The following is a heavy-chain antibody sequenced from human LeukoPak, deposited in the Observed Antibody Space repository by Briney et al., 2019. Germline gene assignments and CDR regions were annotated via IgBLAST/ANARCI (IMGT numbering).Heavy chain of an antibody. J-gene: IGHJ3*02. CDR3: VRHCCSTPSKRTFDI. D-gene: IGHD2-2*01. CDR2: ISDGGST. Sequence: PSETLSLTCTVSGGSIWTSDYYWGCIRQFPGKGLEWIGTISDGGSTYYKPSLESRVIISVDTSKNQFSLKLSSVTAADTAVYYCVRHCCSTPSKRTFDIWGQGTLVTVSS. V-gene: IGHV4-39*01. CDR1: GGSIWTSDYY.